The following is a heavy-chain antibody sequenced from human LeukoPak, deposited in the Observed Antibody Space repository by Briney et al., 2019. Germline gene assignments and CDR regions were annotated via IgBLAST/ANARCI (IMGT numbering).Heavy chain of an antibody. V-gene: IGHV1-18*01. CDR1: GGTFKNYG. J-gene: IGHJ4*02. CDR3: ARSAVLPGDY. CDR2: ISGNNTNA. Sequence: ASVKVSCEASGGTFKNYGIMWVRQAPGQGLEWMGWISGNNTNAKYAQKVQGRVTMTTDTSTDTAYMELRSLRSDDTAVYYCARSAVLPGDYWGQGTLVTVSS.